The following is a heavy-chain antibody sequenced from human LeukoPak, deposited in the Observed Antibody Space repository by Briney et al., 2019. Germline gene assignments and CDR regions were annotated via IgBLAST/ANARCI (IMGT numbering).Heavy chain of an antibody. V-gene: IGHV4-39*07. J-gene: IGHJ4*02. Sequence: PSETLSLTCTVSGGSIIISNYYWGCIRQPPGKGLEWIGIINYSGSTYYNPSLKSRVTISVDTSKNHFSLKLSSVTAADTAVYYCVGVPTSDYFDCWGQGTLVTVSS. CDR1: GGSIIISNYY. CDR3: VGVPTSDYFDC. CDR2: INYSGST.